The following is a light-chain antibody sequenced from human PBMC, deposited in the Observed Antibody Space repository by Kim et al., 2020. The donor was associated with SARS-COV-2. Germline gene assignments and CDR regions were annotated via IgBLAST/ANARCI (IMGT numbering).Light chain of an antibody. Sequence: EIVVTQSPVTLSVSPGERATLSCRASQGISTNLAWYQQKPGQAPRLLISGASTRATGIPARFSGGGSGTEFTLTISSLQSEDLALYYCQQYHNLPPTFGQGTKVDIK. CDR2: GAS. V-gene: IGKV3D-15*01. CDR3: QQYHNLPPT. CDR1: QGISTN. J-gene: IGKJ1*01.